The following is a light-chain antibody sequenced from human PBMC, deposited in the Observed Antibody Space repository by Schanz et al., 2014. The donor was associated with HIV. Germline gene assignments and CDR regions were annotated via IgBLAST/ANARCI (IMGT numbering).Light chain of an antibody. Sequence: DILMTQSPDSLAVSLGERATINCKSSRSVLYSSNKKNYLAWYQQRPGQPPKLIFHWASTRESGVPDRFSGSGSGTHFTLTISSLEPEDFAVYYCQQYGSSPGSFGQGTKLEIK. V-gene: IGKV4-1*01. CDR1: RSVLYSSNKKNY. CDR2: WAS. J-gene: IGKJ2*01. CDR3: QQYGSSPGS.